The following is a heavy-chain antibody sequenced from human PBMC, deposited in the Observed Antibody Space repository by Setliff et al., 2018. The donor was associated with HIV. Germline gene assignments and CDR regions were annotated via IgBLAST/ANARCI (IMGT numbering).Heavy chain of an antibody. V-gene: IGHV4-30-4*08. CDR2: IYYSGSI. Sequence: SETLSLTCTVSGGSISSGDYYWSWIRQPPGKGLEWIGYIYYSGSIYYNPSLKSRVTMSVDTSKNQFSLNLNSVTAADTAVYYCARQVGSQYSYWAYYFDSWGQGALVTVSS. D-gene: IGHD5-18*01. CDR1: GGSISSGDYY. J-gene: IGHJ4*02. CDR3: ARQVGSQYSYWAYYFDS.